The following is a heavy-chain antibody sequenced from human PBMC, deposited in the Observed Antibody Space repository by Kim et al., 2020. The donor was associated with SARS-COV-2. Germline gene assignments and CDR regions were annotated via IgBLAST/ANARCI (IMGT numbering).Heavy chain of an antibody. CDR3: ARESRNYFFDL. D-gene: IGHD1-7*01. V-gene: IGHV1-3*04. CDR1: GYTFADYS. J-gene: IGHJ4*02. CDR2: LNTGNGNT. Sequence: ASVKVSCKASGYTFADYSMHWVRQAPGQRLEWMGWLNTGNGNTKYSQKFQGRVTITKDTSASTAYMELSSLRSEDTAMYFCARESRNYFFDLWGQGTLVT.